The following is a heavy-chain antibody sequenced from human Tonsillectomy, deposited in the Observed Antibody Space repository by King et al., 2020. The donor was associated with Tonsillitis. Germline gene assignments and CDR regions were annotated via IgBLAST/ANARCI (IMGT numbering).Heavy chain of an antibody. V-gene: IGHV1-2*02. CDR3: ARDHNIRLPATGFVY. D-gene: IGHD2-21*02. Sequence: QLVQSGAEVKKPGASVRVSCKASGYTFTDYYMHWVRQAPGQGLEWMGWINPNSGGANSAQKFQGRVTMTRDTSISAAYMGLSRLRSDDTAVYYCARDHNIRLPATGFVYWGQGTLVTVSS. CDR1: GYTFTDYY. CDR2: INPNSGGA. J-gene: IGHJ4*02.